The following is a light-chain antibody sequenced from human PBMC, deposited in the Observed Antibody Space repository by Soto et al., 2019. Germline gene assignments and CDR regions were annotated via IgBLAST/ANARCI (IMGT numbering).Light chain of an antibody. Sequence: VMTQSPVTLSVSPGERATLSCRASQTVTTNLAWYQQKPGQAPMLLIYGASTRATGVPARFSGSGSETDFTLTISRLEPEDFAVYYCQQYGSSPRTFGQGTKVDIK. CDR1: QTVTTN. CDR3: QQYGSSPRT. V-gene: IGKV3-20*01. J-gene: IGKJ1*01. CDR2: GAS.